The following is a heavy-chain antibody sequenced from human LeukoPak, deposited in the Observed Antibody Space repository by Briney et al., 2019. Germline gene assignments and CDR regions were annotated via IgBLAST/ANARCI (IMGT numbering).Heavy chain of an antibody. CDR2: INHSGST. D-gene: IGHD2-21*02. Sequence: PSETLSLTCAVYGGSFSGYYWSWIRQTPGKGLEWIGEINHSGSTNYNPSLKSRVTISVDTSKNQFSLKLSSVTAADTAVYYCARLGVTRALDYWGQGTLVTVSS. CDR3: ARLGVTRALDY. J-gene: IGHJ4*02. CDR1: GGSFSGYY. V-gene: IGHV4-34*01.